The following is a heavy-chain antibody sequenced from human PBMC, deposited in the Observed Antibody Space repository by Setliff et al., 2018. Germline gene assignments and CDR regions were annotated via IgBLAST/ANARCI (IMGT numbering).Heavy chain of an antibody. D-gene: IGHD2-8*02. CDR2: MYHSGSV. CDR3: TVYNTGSSKDHY. V-gene: IGHV4-39*07. J-gene: IGHJ4*02. Sequence: SETLSLTCTVSGGSISSSSYYWGWIRQPPGKGLEWIGNMYHSGSVYYNPSLKSRVTISVDTSKNQFSLKLSSVTAADTALYYCTVYNTGSSKDHYWGQGTPVTVSS. CDR1: GGSISSSSYY.